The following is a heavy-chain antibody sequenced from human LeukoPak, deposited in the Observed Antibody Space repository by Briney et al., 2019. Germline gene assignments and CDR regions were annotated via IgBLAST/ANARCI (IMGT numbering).Heavy chain of an antibody. D-gene: IGHD3-10*01. CDR1: GFTFSSYS. CDR2: ISSSSSYI. V-gene: IGHV3-21*01. Sequence: GGSLRLSCAASGFTFSSYSMNWVRQAPGKGLEWVSSISSSSSYIYYADSVKGRFTISRDNAKNSLYLQMNSLRAEDTAVYYCATSHHYYGSGSYYNNFDYWGQGTLVTVSS. J-gene: IGHJ4*02. CDR3: ATSHHYYGSGSYYNNFDY.